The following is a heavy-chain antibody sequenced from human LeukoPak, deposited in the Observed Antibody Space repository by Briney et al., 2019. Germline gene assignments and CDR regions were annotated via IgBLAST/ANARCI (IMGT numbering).Heavy chain of an antibody. V-gene: IGHV3-23*01. CDR1: GFTFSSYA. D-gene: IGHD2-8*01. CDR2: IGGAADRT. CDR3: AKDRSTNEYAHNWFDP. J-gene: IGHJ5*02. Sequence: PGGSLRLSCAASGFTFSSYAMSWVRQAPGKGLDWVAAIGGAADRTYYADSVKGRFTISRDNSKSMLYLQMNNLRAEDTALYYCAKDRSTNEYAHNWFDPWGQGTLVTVSS.